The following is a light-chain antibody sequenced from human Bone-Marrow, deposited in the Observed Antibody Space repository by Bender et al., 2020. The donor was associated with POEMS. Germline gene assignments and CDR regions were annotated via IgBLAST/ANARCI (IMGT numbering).Light chain of an antibody. CDR3: QAWGTGIQV. V-gene: IGLV4-69*01. CDR1: SGHSSYA. J-gene: IGLJ1*01. CDR2: LNSDGSH. Sequence: QVVLTQSPSASASLGASVKLTCTLSSGHSSYAIAWHQQQPEKGPRFLMKLNSDGSHSTGDGIPDHFSGSSSGAERYLTLSSLQSEDEADYYCQAWGTGIQVFGTGTKVTVL.